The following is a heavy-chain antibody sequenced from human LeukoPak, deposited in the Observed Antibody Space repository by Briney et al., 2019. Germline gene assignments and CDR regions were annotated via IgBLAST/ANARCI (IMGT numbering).Heavy chain of an antibody. D-gene: IGHD6-19*01. CDR3: ARGYSSGRAAFDI. CDR2: LTSGSSAI. V-gene: IGHV3-48*01. CDR1: GFSFSSYI. Sequence: GGSLRLSCAASGFSFSSYIMNWVRQAPGKGLEWVSYLTSGSSAIYYADSVTGRFTISRDNAKNSLYLQMNSLRAEDTAVYYCARGYSSGRAAFDIWGQGTMVTVSS. J-gene: IGHJ3*02.